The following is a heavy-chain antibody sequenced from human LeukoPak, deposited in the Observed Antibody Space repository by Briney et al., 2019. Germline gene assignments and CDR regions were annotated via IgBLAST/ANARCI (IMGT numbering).Heavy chain of an antibody. V-gene: IGHV3-48*03. Sequence: PGGSLRLSCAASGFTFSGYEMNWVRQAPGKGLEWVSYISSRGSTIYYADSVKGRVTISRDNAKNSLYLQMNSLRAGDTAVYYCARAWGSAPGDYWGQGTLVTVSS. J-gene: IGHJ4*02. CDR2: ISSRGSTI. CDR1: GFTFSGYE. D-gene: IGHD3-16*01. CDR3: ARAWGSAPGDY.